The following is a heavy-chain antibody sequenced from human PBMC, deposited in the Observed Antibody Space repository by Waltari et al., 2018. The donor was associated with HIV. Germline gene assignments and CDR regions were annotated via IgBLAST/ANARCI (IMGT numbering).Heavy chain of an antibody. D-gene: IGHD3-10*01. Sequence: QLQLQESGPGLVKPSETLSLTCTVSGGSISSSSYYWGWIRQPPGKGLEWIGSIYYSGSTYYNPSLKSRVTISVDTSKNQFSLKLSSVTAADTAVYYCARLGFGELDFDYWGQGTLVTVSS. CDR3: ARLGFGELDFDY. V-gene: IGHV4-39*01. J-gene: IGHJ4*02. CDR2: IYYSGST. CDR1: GGSISSSSYY.